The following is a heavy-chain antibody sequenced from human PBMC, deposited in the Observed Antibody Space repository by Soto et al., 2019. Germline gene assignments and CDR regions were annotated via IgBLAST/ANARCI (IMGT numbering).Heavy chain of an antibody. V-gene: IGHV3-74*01. Sequence: EVQLGESGGALVQPGGSLRLSCAASGFTFSSYWMHWVRQAPGEGLVWVSRIKTDGSSTSYADSVKGRFTISRDNTKNTMYLQMNSLRAEDTAVYYCARVGVGHYEFDYWGQGTLVTVSS. CDR2: IKTDGSST. J-gene: IGHJ4*02. D-gene: IGHD3-16*01. CDR3: ARVGVGHYEFDY. CDR1: GFTFSSYW.